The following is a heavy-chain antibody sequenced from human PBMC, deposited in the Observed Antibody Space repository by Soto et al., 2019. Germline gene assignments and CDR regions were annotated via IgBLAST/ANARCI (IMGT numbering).Heavy chain of an antibody. V-gene: IGHV3-30*02. J-gene: IGHJ4*02. CDR3: ATVGGYSSSSLTANN. D-gene: IGHD2-15*01. CDR1: LFPFSSYG. CDR2: IWYDGSNK. Sequence: GGSLSVSSSATLFPFSSYGMQCLLKSPIKGLEWVAIIWYDGSNKYYADSVKGRFTISKDNSKNTLYLQMNSLRADDTAVYYCATVGGYSSSSLTANNWGQGTLVTVSS.